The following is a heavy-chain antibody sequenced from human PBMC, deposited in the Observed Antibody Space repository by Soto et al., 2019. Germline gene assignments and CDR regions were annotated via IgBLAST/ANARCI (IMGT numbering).Heavy chain of an antibody. CDR2: IIPIFGTA. J-gene: IGHJ6*02. D-gene: IGHD1-7*01. Sequence: SGYTFTSYAISWVRQAPGQGLEWMGGIIPIFGTANYAQKFQGRVTITADESTSTAYMELSSLRSEDTAVYYCAGPPELTRIYYYYGMDVWGQGTTVTV. CDR3: AGPPELTRIYYYYGMDV. V-gene: IGHV1-69*01. CDR1: GYTFTSYA.